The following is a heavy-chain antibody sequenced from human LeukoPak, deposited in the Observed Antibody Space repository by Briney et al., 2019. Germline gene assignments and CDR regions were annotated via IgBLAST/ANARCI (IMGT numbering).Heavy chain of an antibody. CDR3: AREEIAAAGLDY. Sequence: SETLSLTCTVSGGSISSYYWSWIRQPPGKGLEWIGYIYYSGSTKYNPSLKGRVTISVDTSKNQFSLKLSSVTGADTAVYYCAREEIAAAGLDYWGQGTLVTVSS. V-gene: IGHV4-59*01. D-gene: IGHD6-13*01. CDR1: GGSISSYY. CDR2: IYYSGST. J-gene: IGHJ4*02.